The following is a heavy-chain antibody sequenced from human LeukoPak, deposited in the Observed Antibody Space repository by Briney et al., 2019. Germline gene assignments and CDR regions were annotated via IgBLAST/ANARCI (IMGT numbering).Heavy chain of an antibody. J-gene: IGHJ4*02. CDR1: GFTFSSYS. V-gene: IGHV3-21*01. CDR2: ISSSSSYI. CDR3: ARDLRMRYYYDSSGSLDY. Sequence: PGGSLRLSCAASGFTFSSYSMNWVRQAPGKGLEWVSSISSSSSYIYYADSVKGRFTISRDNAKNSLYLQMNSLRAEDTAVYYCARDLRMRYYYDSSGSLDYWGQGTLVTVSS. D-gene: IGHD3-22*01.